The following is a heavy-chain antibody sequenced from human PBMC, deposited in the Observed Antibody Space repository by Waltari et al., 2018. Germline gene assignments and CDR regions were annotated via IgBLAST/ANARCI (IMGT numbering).Heavy chain of an antibody. D-gene: IGHD3-22*01. Sequence: YYTEWERQPLGQGLKWMGSTRASGDSTNYAKKVPGRASTTRDTSTNTVYMELGSLRSEDTAVYYCARENKGGYFDYWGQGPPVTVSS. CDR1: YY. V-gene: IGHV1-46*01. CDR2: TRASGDST. CDR3: ARENKGGYFDY. J-gene: IGHJ4*02.